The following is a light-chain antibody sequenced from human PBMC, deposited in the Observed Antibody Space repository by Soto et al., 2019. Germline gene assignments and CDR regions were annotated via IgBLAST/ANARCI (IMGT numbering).Light chain of an antibody. CDR2: DAS. V-gene: IGKV3D-15*01. Sequence: EIVMTQSPATLSVSPGDRATLSCRASQSVDNDLAWYQQKPGQPPRLLIYDASTRATGIPARFSGSQSGTEFTLTISSLLSEDFAVYSCQQYHNWPLTFGGGTKVEIK. J-gene: IGKJ4*01. CDR3: QQYHNWPLT. CDR1: QSVDND.